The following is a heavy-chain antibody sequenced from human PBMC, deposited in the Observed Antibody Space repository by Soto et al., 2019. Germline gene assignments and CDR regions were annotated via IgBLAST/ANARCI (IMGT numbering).Heavy chain of an antibody. CDR2: IIPILVIA. CDR1: GGTFSSYT. D-gene: IGHD4-17*01. Sequence: QVQLVHSGAEVKKPGSSVKVSCKASGGTFSSYTISSVRQPPGQGLEWMGRIIPILVIANYAQKVQGRVTITADNSTSTADMELSSLGSDSTAVYYCASNDDYCGRGGAFYIWGQGTMFTVAS. J-gene: IGHJ3*02. CDR3: ASNDDYCGRGGAFYI. V-gene: IGHV1-69*02.